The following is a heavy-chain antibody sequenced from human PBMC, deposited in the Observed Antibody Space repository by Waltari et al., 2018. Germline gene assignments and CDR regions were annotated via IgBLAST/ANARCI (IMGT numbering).Heavy chain of an antibody. J-gene: IGHJ4*02. CDR1: GYTFTSYD. CDR2: RNPNSGNT. D-gene: IGHD6-6*01. V-gene: IGHV1-8*01. Sequence: QVQLVQSGAEVKKPGASVKVSCKASGYTFTSYDINWVRQATGQGLEWMGWRNPNSGNTGYAQKFQGRVTMTRNTSISTAYMELSSLRSEDTAVYYCARGRSRGSSSSFSPDYWGQGTLVTVSS. CDR3: ARGRSRGSSSSFSPDY.